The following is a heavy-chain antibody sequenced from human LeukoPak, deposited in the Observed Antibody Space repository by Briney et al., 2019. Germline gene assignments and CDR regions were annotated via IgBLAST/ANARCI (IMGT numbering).Heavy chain of an antibody. V-gene: IGHV4-59*08. CDR3: ARHRAYSSSSLFDY. CDR2: IYYTGST. CDR1: GGSISSLY. J-gene: IGHJ4*02. Sequence: SETLSLTCSVSGGSISSLYWSWIRQPPGKGLEWIGYIYYTGSTNYNPSLKSRVTMFVDMSKNQFSLRLSSVTAADTAVYYCARHRAYSSSSLFDYWGQGTLVTVSS. D-gene: IGHD6-6*01.